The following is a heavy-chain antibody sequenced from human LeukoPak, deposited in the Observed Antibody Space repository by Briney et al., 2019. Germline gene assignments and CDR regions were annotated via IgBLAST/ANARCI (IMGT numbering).Heavy chain of an antibody. V-gene: IGHV3-9*01. Sequence: PGGSLRLSCAVSGFTFDDYAMHWVRQAPGKGLEWVSGISWNSGSIGYADSVKGRFTISRDDAKNSLYLQMNSLRAEDTALYYCAKASWFGELLSNFDYWGQGTLVTVSS. CDR3: AKASWFGELLSNFDY. CDR2: ISWNSGSI. J-gene: IGHJ4*02. D-gene: IGHD3-10*01. CDR1: GFTFDDYA.